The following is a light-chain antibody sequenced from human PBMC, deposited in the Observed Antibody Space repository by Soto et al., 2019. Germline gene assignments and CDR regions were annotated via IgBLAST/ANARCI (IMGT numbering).Light chain of an antibody. V-gene: IGKV3-20*01. CDR1: QSVSSNY. J-gene: IGKJ1*01. CDR2: DAS. CDR3: QQYGSSTWT. Sequence: IVLTQSPDTLSLSPGERATLSCSASQSVSSNYLAWFQQKLGQAPRLLIYDASRRATGIRDMFSGSGAGTEFTRTISRLEPEDVAVYYCQQYGSSTWTLGQGTKVDIK.